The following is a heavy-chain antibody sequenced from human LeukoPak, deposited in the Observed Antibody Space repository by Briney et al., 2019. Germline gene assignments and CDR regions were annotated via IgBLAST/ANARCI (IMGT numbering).Heavy chain of an antibody. Sequence: GGSLRLSCAASGFTYSSYWMSWVRQAPGKGLEWVANIKQDGSEKYYVDSVKGRFTISRDNAKNSLYLQMNSLRAEDTAVYYCARTPLTEQWLVYFDYWGQGTLVTVSS. J-gene: IGHJ4*02. CDR2: IKQDGSEK. D-gene: IGHD6-19*01. V-gene: IGHV3-7*01. CDR1: GFTYSSYW. CDR3: ARTPLTEQWLVYFDY.